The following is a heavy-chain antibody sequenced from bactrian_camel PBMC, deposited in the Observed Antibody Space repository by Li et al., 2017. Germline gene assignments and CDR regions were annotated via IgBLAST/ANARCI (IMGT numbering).Heavy chain of an antibody. Sequence: VQLVESGGGSVQAGGSLTLSCAAGRYTYKRNCMGWFRQRPGKGLEWVAQIAYDGWVTRYHDSAKGRFTISRDNARNTLYLQMNSLETEDSAVYYCAINQAGVGLWGLGTQVTVS. CDR1: RYTYKRNC. D-gene: IGHD1*01. CDR3: AINQAGVGL. V-gene: IGHV3S6*01. J-gene: IGHJ4*01. CDR2: IAYDGWVT.